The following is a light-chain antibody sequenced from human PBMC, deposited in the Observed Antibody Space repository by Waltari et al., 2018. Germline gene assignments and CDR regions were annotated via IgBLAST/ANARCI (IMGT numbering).Light chain of an antibody. CDR1: QNICSQ. CDR3: QQRDSWPLT. J-gene: IGKJ4*01. CDR2: DVS. Sequence: EMVLTQSPVILSLSPGERAALSCWASQNICSQLAWYQQIPGQAPRRLIADVSNRVTGIPARFSGSGSGTDFTLTSSGLAPEDTAVYYCQQRDSWPLTFGGGTKVEI. V-gene: IGKV3-11*01.